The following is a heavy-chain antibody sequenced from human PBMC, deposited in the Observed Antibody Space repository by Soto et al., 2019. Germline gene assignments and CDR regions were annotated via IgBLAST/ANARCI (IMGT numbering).Heavy chain of an antibody. V-gene: IGHV1-69*06. D-gene: IGHD6-13*01. CDR1: GGTFSSYA. J-gene: IGHJ6*02. Sequence: QVQLVQSGAEVKKPGSSVKVSCKASGGTFSSYAISWVRQAPGQGLEWMGGIIPIFGTANYAQKFQGRVTITADKSTSTVYMELRRLRSEDTAVYYCARQYSSSWLDYYYGMDVWGQGTTVTVSS. CDR2: IIPIFGTA. CDR3: ARQYSSSWLDYYYGMDV.